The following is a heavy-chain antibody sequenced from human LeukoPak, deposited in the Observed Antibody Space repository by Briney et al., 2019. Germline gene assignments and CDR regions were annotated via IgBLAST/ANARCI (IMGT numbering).Heavy chain of an antibody. CDR2: IGTAGDT. CDR3: ARGGRWFGFSWRPFDI. Sequence: GGSLRLSCAASGFTFSSYDMHWVRQATGKGLEWASAIGTAGDTYYPGSVKGRFTISRENAKNSLYLQMNSLRAGDTAVYYCARGGRWFGFSWRPFDIWGQGTMVTVSS. CDR1: GFTFSSYD. J-gene: IGHJ3*02. V-gene: IGHV3-13*01. D-gene: IGHD3-10*01.